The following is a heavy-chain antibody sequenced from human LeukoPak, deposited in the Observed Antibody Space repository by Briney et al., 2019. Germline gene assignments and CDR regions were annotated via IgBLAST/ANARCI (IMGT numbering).Heavy chain of an antibody. Sequence: PSETLSLTCTVSGGSISSSSYYWGWIRQPPGKGLEWIGYIYYSGSTNYNPSLKSRVTISVDTSKNQFSLKLSSVTAADTAVYYCARVALLQKLWFGELFPPNLGMDVWGQGTTVTVSS. CDR3: ARVALLQKLWFGELFPPNLGMDV. J-gene: IGHJ6*02. D-gene: IGHD3-10*01. V-gene: IGHV4-61*05. CDR1: GGSISSSSYY. CDR2: IYYSGST.